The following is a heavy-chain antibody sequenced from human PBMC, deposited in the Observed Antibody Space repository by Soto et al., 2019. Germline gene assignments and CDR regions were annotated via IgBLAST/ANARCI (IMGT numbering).Heavy chain of an antibody. D-gene: IGHD4-17*01. J-gene: IGHJ5*02. V-gene: IGHV4-59*04. CDR2: INYSGST. CDR1: GGSIRGYH. CDR3: ARHGERTIRSLNWFDP. Sequence: SETLSLTCSVSGGSIRGYHWSWIRQTPEKGLEWIGDINYSGSTYYNPSLKSRVTISVDTSKNQFSLKLSSVTAADTAMYYCARHGERTIRSLNWFDPWGQGTLVTVSS.